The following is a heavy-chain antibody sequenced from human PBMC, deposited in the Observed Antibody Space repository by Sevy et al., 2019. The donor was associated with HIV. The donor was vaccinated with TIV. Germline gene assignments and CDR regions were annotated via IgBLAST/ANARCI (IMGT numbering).Heavy chain of an antibody. Sequence: GGSLRLSCAASGFTFSNYFMNWVRQAPGKGLEWVGRIKSKTDGGTIDYAAPVKGRFTISREDSKNTLYLQMNSLKTEDTAVYYCITDPGYRGYDEEVINYYYYGMDVWGQGTTVTVSS. CDR1: GFTFSNYF. D-gene: IGHD5-12*01. V-gene: IGHV3-15*01. J-gene: IGHJ6*02. CDR3: ITDPGYRGYDEEVINYYYYGMDV. CDR2: IKSKTDGGTI.